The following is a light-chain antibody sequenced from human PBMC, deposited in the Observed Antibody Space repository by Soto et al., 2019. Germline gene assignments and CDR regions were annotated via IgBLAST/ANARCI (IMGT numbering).Light chain of an antibody. CDR2: GAY. CDR1: QSVNTN. V-gene: IGKV3-15*01. CDR3: HQHNNWWT. J-gene: IGKJ1*01. Sequence: ELVWTPCPGMLAWSPGDGASLSCRASQSVNTNFDWYHQKPVQAPRLLIYGAYTRAAGSPARFSCRGSLTDFTLTLTSLPSEDFGVHYCHQHNNWWTFGQGTKVDIK.